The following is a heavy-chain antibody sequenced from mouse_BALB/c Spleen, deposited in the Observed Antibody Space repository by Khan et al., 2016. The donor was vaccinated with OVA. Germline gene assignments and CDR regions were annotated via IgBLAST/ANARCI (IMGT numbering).Heavy chain of an antibody. D-gene: IGHD2-14*01. CDR3: ARACYRYISYYALDY. CDR1: GFSLTRYN. Sequence: QVQLKESGPGLVAPSQSLSITCTVSGFSLTRYNIHWVRQPPGKGLEWLGMIWGGGGTDYNSTLKSSMNTSKDNSKRQVFLKMNSLKTEDTAMYYCARACYRYISYYALDYWGQGTSVTVSS. J-gene: IGHJ4*01. V-gene: IGHV2-6-4*01. CDR2: IWGGGGT.